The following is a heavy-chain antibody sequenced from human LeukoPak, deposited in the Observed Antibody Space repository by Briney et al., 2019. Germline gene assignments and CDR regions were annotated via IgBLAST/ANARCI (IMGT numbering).Heavy chain of an antibody. CDR3: AKVLVSGSYFDWLLNAFDI. CDR1: GFTFSSYG. D-gene: IGHD3-9*01. Sequence: GGSLRLSCAASGFTFSSYGMSWVRQAPGKGLEWVSAISGSGGSTYYADSVKGRFTISRDNSKNTLYLQMNSLRAEDTAVYYCAKVLVSGSYFDWLLNAFDIWGQGTMVTVSS. J-gene: IGHJ3*02. CDR2: ISGSGGST. V-gene: IGHV3-23*01.